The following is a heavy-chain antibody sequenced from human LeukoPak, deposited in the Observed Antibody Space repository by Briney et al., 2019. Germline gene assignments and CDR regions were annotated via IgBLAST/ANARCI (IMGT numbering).Heavy chain of an antibody. Sequence: GKSLEISCKGSGFTFTTYWIGWVRQMPGEGLEWMGIIYPGDTETSYSASFQGQVTISADKSITTAYLQWGSLKASDTAMYYCTRSPRDGYHDAFDIWGQGTMVTVFS. J-gene: IGHJ3*02. CDR3: TRSPRDGYHDAFDI. CDR1: GFTFTTYW. D-gene: IGHD5-24*01. CDR2: IYPGDTET. V-gene: IGHV5-51*01.